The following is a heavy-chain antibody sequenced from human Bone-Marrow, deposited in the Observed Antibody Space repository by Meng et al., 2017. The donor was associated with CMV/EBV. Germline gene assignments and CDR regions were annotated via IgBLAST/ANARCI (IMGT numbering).Heavy chain of an antibody. J-gene: IGHJ4*02. CDR1: GYTFTGYY. V-gene: IGHV1-2*02. Sequence: ASVKVSCKASGYTFTGYYMHWVRQAPGQGPEWMGWINPNSGGTNYAQKFQGRVTMTRDTSISTAYMELSRLRSDDTAVYYCARDAQYYDFWSGYYTPLDYWGQGTLVTVSS. CDR2: INPNSGGT. CDR3: ARDAQYYDFWSGYYTPLDY. D-gene: IGHD3-3*01.